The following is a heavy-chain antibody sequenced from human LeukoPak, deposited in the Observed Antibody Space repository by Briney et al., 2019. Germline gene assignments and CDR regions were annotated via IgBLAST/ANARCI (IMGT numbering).Heavy chain of an antibody. J-gene: IGHJ4*02. D-gene: IGHD3-3*01. CDR2: INSDGSST. CDR3: ARGYDFWSGYRLFDY. Sequence: GGSLRLSCADSGFTFSSYWMHWVCQAPGKGLVWVSRINSDGSSTSYADSVKGRFTISRDNAKNTLYLQMNSLRAEDTAVYYCARGYDFWSGYRLFDYWGQGTLVTVSS. CDR1: GFTFSSYW. V-gene: IGHV3-74*01.